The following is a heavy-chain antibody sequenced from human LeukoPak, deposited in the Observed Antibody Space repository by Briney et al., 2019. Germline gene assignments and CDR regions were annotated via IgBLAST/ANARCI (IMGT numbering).Heavy chain of an antibody. CDR1: GFTFSSYW. CDR2: IGSDGTKR. J-gene: IGHJ4*02. V-gene: IGHV3-30*02. D-gene: IGHD5-12*01. CDR3: AKGQHIVTTISQEGFEY. Sequence: GGSLRLSCAASGFTFSSYWMHWVRQSPGKGLDWVAFIGSDGTKRYSADSVKGRFTISRDNSRNTLYLQMNSLKTEDTAVYYCAKGQHIVTTISQEGFEYWGQGTLVTVST.